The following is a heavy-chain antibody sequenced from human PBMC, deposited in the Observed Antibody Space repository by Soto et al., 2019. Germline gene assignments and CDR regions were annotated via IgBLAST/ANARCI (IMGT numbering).Heavy chain of an antibody. D-gene: IGHD2-21*02. Sequence: QVQLVQSGAEVKKPGSSVKVSCKASGGTFSSYAISWVRQAPGQGLEWMGGIIPIFGTANYAQKFQGRVTITADESTSTAYMELSSLRSEDTAVYYCGRDNGGNSGLSGWFDPWGQGTLVTVSS. CDR1: GGTFSSYA. CDR2: IIPIFGTA. J-gene: IGHJ5*02. V-gene: IGHV1-69*01. CDR3: GRDNGGNSGLSGWFDP.